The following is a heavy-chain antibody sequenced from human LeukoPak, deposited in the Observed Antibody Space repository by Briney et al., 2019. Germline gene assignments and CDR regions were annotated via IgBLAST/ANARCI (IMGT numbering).Heavy chain of an antibody. CDR3: ARDLTFGGVIVTGYFDY. J-gene: IGHJ4*02. CDR1: GFTFSDYC. CDR2: ISSSSSYT. V-gene: IGHV3-11*06. D-gene: IGHD3-16*02. Sequence: PGGSLRLSRAASGFTFSDYCMSWIRQAPGKGLEWVSYISSSSSYTNYADSVKGRFTISRDNAKNSLYLQMNSLRAEDTAVYYCARDLTFGGVIVTGYFDYWGQGTLVTVSS.